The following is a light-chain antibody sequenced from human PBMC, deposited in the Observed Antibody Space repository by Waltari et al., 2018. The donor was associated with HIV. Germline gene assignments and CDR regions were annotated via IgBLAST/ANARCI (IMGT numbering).Light chain of an antibody. CDR1: ECVSGW. V-gene: IGKV1-5*01. CDR2: AES. CDR3: HQYNTYLPT. J-gene: IGKJ1*01. Sequence: DIQMTQSPSTLSASIGDRVIIPCRASECVSGWLAWYQHKPGKAPKLLIYAESTLESGVPSRFSGIGSETEFTLTISSLQPDDFATYYCHQYNTYLPTVGQGTKVDIK.